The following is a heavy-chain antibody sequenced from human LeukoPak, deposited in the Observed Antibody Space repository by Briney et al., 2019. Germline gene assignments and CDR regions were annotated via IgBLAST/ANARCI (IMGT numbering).Heavy chain of an antibody. D-gene: IGHD6-19*01. CDR1: GFTFSSYT. CDR3: AKDTKYSSGWTGNWFDP. V-gene: IGHV3-23*01. CDR2: INSGGNT. J-gene: IGHJ5*02. Sequence: GGSLRLSCAASGFTFSSYTMTWVRQPPGKGLEWVSTINSGGNTYYADSVKGQFTISRDNSKNTLYLQMNSLRDEDTAVYYCAKDTKYSSGWTGNWFDPWGQGTLVTVSS.